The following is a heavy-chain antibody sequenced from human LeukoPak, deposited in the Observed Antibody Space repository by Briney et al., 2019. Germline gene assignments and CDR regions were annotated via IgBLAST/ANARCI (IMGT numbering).Heavy chain of an antibody. CDR1: GYTLNHNY. Sequence: ASVKVSCKASGYTLNHNYLHWVRQAPGQGLEWMGWINPNNPATHSSHKFQGRVTMTSDSSISTVYLEVSRLKPDDTAVYFCARVRDYSNSPFNWLDAWGQGTLVIVSS. CDR2: INPNNPAT. CDR3: ARVRDYSNSPFNWLDA. J-gene: IGHJ5*02. D-gene: IGHD6-6*01. V-gene: IGHV1-2*07.